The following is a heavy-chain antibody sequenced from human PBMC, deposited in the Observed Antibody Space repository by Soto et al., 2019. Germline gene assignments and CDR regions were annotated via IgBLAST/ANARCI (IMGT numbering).Heavy chain of an antibody. CDR3: AKYSSRRSFDH. Sequence: GGSLRLSCAASGFTFSSYGMHWVRQAPGKGLEWVAVIWYDGSNKYYADSVKGRFTISRDNSKNTLYLQMNSLRAEDTAVYYCAKYSSRRSFDHWGQGTLVTVSS. CDR2: IWYDGSNK. CDR1: GFTFSSYG. V-gene: IGHV3-33*06. J-gene: IGHJ4*02. D-gene: IGHD6-13*01.